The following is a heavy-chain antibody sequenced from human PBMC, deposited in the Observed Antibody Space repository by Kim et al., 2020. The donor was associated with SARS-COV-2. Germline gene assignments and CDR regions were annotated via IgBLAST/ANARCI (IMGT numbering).Heavy chain of an antibody. D-gene: IGHD1-7*01. Sequence: GRFAITRDTAKNSLYLQMNSMRDEDTAVYYCARVNWNYSREHWFDPWGQGTLVTVSS. CDR3: ARVNWNYSREHWFDP. V-gene: IGHV3-48*02. J-gene: IGHJ5*02.